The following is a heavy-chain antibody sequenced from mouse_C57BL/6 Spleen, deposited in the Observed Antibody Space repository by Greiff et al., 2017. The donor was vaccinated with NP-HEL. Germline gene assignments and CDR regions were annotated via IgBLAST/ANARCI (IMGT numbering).Heavy chain of an antibody. CDR2: INPSTGGT. D-gene: IGHD1-1*01. CDR3: ARGGENYGSSSFDY. V-gene: IGHV1-42*01. CDR1: GYSFTGYY. J-gene: IGHJ2*01. Sequence: VQLQQSGPELVKPGASVKISCKASGYSFTGYYMNWVKQSPEKSLEWIGEINPSTGGTTYNQKFKAKATLTVDKSSSTAYMQLKSLTSEDSAVYYCARGGENYGSSSFDYWGQGTTLTVSS.